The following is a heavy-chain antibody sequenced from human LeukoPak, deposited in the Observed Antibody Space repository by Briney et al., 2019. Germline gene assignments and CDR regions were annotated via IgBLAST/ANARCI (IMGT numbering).Heavy chain of an antibody. D-gene: IGHD5-12*01. CDR3: TTDLSGYVYFDY. CDR2: IKSRTDGGTT. V-gene: IGHV3-15*01. CDR1: GFTFSNAW. Sequence: GGSLRLSCAASGFTFSNAWMSWVRQAPGKGLEWVGRIKSRTDGGTTDYAAPVKGRFTISRDDSKSTLYLQMNSLKTEDTAVYYCTTDLSGYVYFDYWGQGTLVTVSS. J-gene: IGHJ4*02.